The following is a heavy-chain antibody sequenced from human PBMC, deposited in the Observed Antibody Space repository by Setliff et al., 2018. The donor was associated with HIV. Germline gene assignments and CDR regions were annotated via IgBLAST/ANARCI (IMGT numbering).Heavy chain of an antibody. CDR3: ARQGLTMCPGGGVPAPILYYFDF. J-gene: IGHJ4*02. CDR1: GGSIISSSYY. CDR2: MYYRGTT. D-gene: IGHD3-10*01. V-gene: IGHV4-39*01. Sequence: SETLSLTCTVSGGSIISSSYYWAWIRQPPGKGLEWIGTMYYRGTTYNNPFLKSRVTFSADTSKNQFPLTLNSVTATDTAVYYCARQGLTMCPGGGVPAPILYYFDFWGQGILVTVSS.